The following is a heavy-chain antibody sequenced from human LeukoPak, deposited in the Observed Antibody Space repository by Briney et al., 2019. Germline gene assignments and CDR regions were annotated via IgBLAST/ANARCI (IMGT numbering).Heavy chain of an antibody. D-gene: IGHD7-27*01. Sequence: GASVKVSCKASGYTFTSYGISWVRQARGQALEWMGWISAYNGNTNYARKLQGRVTMTTDTYTSTAYMELRSLRSDDTAVYYCARYPGHRDFDYRGQGTLVTVSS. CDR1: GYTFTSYG. J-gene: IGHJ4*02. CDR2: ISAYNGNT. CDR3: ARYPGHRDFDY. V-gene: IGHV1-18*01.